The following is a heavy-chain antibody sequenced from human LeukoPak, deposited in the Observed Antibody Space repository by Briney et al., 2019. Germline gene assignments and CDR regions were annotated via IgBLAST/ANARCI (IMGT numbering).Heavy chain of an antibody. V-gene: IGHV3-23*01. CDR1: GFTFSSNA. CDR3: AKDPDLGALPPC. J-gene: IGHJ4*02. CDR2: ISGSGGDT. Sequence: QSGGSLRLSCAAPGFTFSSNAMSWVRQAPGKGLEWVSAISGSGGDTYYADSVKGRFTISRDNSKNTLYLQMNSLRAEDTAVYYCAKDPDLGALPPCCGQGTLVTVSS. D-gene: IGHD1-26*01.